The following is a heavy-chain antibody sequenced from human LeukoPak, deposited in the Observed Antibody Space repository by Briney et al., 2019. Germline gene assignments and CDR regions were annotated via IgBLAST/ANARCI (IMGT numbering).Heavy chain of an antibody. CDR1: GGSFSGYY. CDR3: ARGGIAVADFDY. V-gene: IGHV4-34*01. D-gene: IGHD6-19*01. Sequence: PSETLSLTCAVYGGSFSGYYWSWIRQPPGKGLEWIGEINHSGSTSYNPSLKSRVTISVDTSKNQFPLKLSSVTAADTAVYYCARGGIAVADFDYWGQGTLVTVSS. CDR2: INHSGST. J-gene: IGHJ4*02.